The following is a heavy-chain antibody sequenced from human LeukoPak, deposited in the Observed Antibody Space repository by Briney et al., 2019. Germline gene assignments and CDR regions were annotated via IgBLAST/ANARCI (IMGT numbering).Heavy chain of an antibody. V-gene: IGHV3-48*03. D-gene: IGHD2-15*01. CDR1: GFTFSSYE. Sequence: PGGSLRLSCAASGFTFSSYEMNWVRQAPGKGLEWVSYISSSGSTIYYADSVKGRFTISRDNAKNSLYLQMNSLRAEDTAVYYCARGEYCSGGSCYNYYSYGMDVWGQGTTVTV. CDR2: ISSSGSTI. J-gene: IGHJ6*02. CDR3: ARGEYCSGGSCYNYYSYGMDV.